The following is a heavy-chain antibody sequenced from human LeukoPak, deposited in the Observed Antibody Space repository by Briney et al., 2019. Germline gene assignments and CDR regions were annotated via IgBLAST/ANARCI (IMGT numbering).Heavy chain of an antibody. CDR2: IIPIFGTA. V-gene: IGHV1-69*05. CDR3: ASNFRGHDAFDI. J-gene: IGHJ3*02. CDR1: GGTFSGYA. D-gene: IGHD3-3*01. Sequence: ASVKVSCKASGGTFSGYAISWVRQAPGQGLEWMGRIIPIFGTANYAQKFQGRVTITTDESTSTAYMELSSLRSEDTAVYYCASNFRGHDAFDIWGPGTMVTVSS.